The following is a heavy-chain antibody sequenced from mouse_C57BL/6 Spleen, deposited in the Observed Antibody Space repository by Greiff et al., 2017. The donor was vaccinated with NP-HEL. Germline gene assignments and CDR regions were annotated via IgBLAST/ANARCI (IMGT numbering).Heavy chain of an antibody. CDR2: IDPNSGGT. V-gene: IGHV1-72*01. D-gene: IGHD1-1*01. CDR1: GYTFTSYW. Sequence: QVQLQQPGAELVKPGASVKLSCKASGYTFTSYWMHWVKQRPGRGLEWIGRIDPNSGGTKYNEKFKSKATLTVDKPSSTAYMQLSSLTSEDSAVYYCARKRGFTTVVATDYAMDYWGQGTSVTVSS. CDR3: ARKRGFTTVVATDYAMDY. J-gene: IGHJ4*01.